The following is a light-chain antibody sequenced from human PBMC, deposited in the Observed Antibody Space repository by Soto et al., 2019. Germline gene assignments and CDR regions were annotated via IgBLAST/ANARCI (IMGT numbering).Light chain of an antibody. Sequence: QSALTQPASVSGSPGQSINISCTGTSSDVGSYNLVSWYQQHPGKAPKLMIYEGSKRPSGVSNRFSGSKSGNTASLTISGLQAEDEADYHCCSYAGSRWVFGGGTQLTVL. V-gene: IGLV2-23*01. CDR1: SSDVGSYNL. CDR2: EGS. J-gene: IGLJ3*02. CDR3: CSYAGSRWV.